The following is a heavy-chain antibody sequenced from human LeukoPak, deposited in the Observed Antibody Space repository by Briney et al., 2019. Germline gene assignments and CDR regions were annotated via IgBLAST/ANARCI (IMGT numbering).Heavy chain of an antibody. CDR1: GGTFSSYA. V-gene: IGHV1-69*04. J-gene: IGHJ5*02. CDR2: IIPILGTA. Sequence: SVKVSCKASGGTFSSYAISWVRQAPGQGLEWMGRIIPILGTANYAQKFQGRVTITADKSTSTAYMELSSLRSEDTAVYYCARLETTGFSWFDPWGQGTLVTVSS. CDR3: ARLETTGFSWFDP. D-gene: IGHD4-17*01.